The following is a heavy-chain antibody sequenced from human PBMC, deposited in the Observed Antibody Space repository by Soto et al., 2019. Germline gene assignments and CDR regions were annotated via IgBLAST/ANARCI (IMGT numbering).Heavy chain of an antibody. CDR2: ISSSGSTI. J-gene: IGHJ4*02. CDR1: GFTFSSYE. Sequence: PWGSLRLSCAASGFTFSSYEMNWVRQSPGKGLEWVSYISSSGSTIYYADSVKGRFTISRDSAKNSLYLQMNSLRAEDTAVYYCARAGMMYSSGWYPFDYWGQGTLVTVSS. D-gene: IGHD6-19*01. V-gene: IGHV3-48*03. CDR3: ARAGMMYSSGWYPFDY.